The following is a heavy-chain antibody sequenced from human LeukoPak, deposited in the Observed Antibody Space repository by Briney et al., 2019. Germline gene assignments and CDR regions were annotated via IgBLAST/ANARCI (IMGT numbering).Heavy chain of an antibody. CDR1: GFTFSSYW. Sequence: GGSLRLSCAASGFTFSSYWMSWVRQAPGKGLEWVANIKQDGSEKYYVDSVKGRFTISRDNAKNSLYLQMNSLRAEDTAVYYCAGEGHSSSWFHGMDVWGQGTTVTVSS. J-gene: IGHJ6*02. CDR2: IKQDGSEK. D-gene: IGHD6-13*01. CDR3: AGEGHSSSWFHGMDV. V-gene: IGHV3-7*05.